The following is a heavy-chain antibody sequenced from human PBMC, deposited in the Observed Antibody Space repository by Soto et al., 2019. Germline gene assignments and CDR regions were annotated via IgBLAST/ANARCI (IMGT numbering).Heavy chain of an antibody. CDR1: GGTFSSYA. Sequence: GASVKVSCKASGGTFSSYAISWVRQAPGQGLEWMGGIIPIFGTANYAQKFQGRVTITADGSTSTAYMELSSLRSEDTAVYYCARVLYSGYEGYYYGTDVWGQGTTVTVSS. J-gene: IGHJ6*02. V-gene: IGHV1-69*13. D-gene: IGHD5-12*01. CDR2: IIPIFGTA. CDR3: ARVLYSGYEGYYYGTDV.